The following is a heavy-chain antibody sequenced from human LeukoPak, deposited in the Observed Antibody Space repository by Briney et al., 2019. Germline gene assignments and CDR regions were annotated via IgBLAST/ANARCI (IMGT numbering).Heavy chain of an antibody. J-gene: IGHJ5*02. V-gene: IGHV3-48*01. D-gene: IGHD3-10*01. Sequence: AGGSLTLSCTASGFTFSSYSMNWLRQAPGKGLEWVSYISSTSDTIYYADSVKGRFTLSRDNANNSLYLQMDSLRAEDTAVYYCTSLGGYYYASGSYYDDNWFDPWGQGTLVTVSS. CDR2: ISSTSDTI. CDR3: TSLGGYYYASGSYYDDNWFDP. CDR1: GFTFSSYS.